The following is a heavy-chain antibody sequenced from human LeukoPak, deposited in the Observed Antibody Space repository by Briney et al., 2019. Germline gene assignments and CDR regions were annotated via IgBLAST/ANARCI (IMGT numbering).Heavy chain of an antibody. J-gene: IGHJ4*02. CDR2: INPNSGGT. CDR3: ARHCSSTSCYDL. V-gene: IGHV1-2*02. Sequence: ASMKVSCKASGYTFTGYYMHWVRQAPGQGLQWMGWINPNSGGTNYAQKFQGRVIMTRDTSTSTAYMELSRLISGDTAVYYCARHCSSTSCYDLWGQGTLITVSS. CDR1: GYTFTGYY. D-gene: IGHD2-2*01.